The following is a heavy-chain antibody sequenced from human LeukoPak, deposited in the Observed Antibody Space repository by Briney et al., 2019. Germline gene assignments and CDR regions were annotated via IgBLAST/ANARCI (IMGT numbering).Heavy chain of an antibody. D-gene: IGHD3-3*01. CDR3: AKEHDYSNAAPEWGFDS. J-gene: IGHJ4*02. CDR1: GFTFSIYA. CDR2: ISGSASHT. V-gene: IGHV3-23*01. Sequence: GGSLRLSCAASGFTFSIYAMSWVRQAPGKGLEWVSGISGSASHTMDADSVRGRFTISRDNTRNTLYLHMNNVRAEDTALYYCAKEHDYSNAAPEWGFDSWGQGTRVTVSS.